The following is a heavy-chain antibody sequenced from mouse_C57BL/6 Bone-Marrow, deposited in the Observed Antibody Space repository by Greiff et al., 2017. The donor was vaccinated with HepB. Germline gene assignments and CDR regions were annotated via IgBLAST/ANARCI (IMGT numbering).Heavy chain of an antibody. CDR2: ISSGGSYT. Sequence: EVQRVESGGDLVKPGGSLKLSCAASGFTFSSYGMSWVRQTPDKRLEWVATISSGGSYTYYPDSVKGRFTISRDNAKNTLYLQMSSLKSEDTAMYYCARHRRAAYWGQGTLVTVSA. J-gene: IGHJ3*01. V-gene: IGHV5-6*01. D-gene: IGHD3-1*01. CDR1: GFTFSSYG. CDR3: ARHRRAAY.